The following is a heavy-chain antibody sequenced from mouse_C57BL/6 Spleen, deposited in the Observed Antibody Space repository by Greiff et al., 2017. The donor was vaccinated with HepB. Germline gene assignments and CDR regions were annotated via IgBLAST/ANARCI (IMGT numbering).Heavy chain of an antibody. Sequence: EVKLMESGGDLVKPGGSLKLSCAASGFTFSSYGMSWVRQTPDKRLEWVATISSGGSYTYYPDSVKGRFTISRDNAKNTLYLQMSSLKSEDTAMYYCASPSTMVTYYAMDYWGQGTSVTVSS. CDR2: ISSGGSYT. CDR1: GFTFSSYG. D-gene: IGHD2-2*01. CDR3: ASPSTMVTYYAMDY. V-gene: IGHV5-6*01. J-gene: IGHJ4*01.